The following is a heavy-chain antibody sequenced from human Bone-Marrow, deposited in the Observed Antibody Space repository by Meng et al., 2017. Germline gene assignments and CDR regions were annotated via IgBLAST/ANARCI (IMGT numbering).Heavy chain of an antibody. Sequence: GQLQGSGPVLVKPSQTLSLTCTVSGGSISSGGYYWSWIRQHPGKGLEWIGYIYYSGSTYYNPSPKSLVTISVDTSKNQFSLKLSSVTAADTAVYYCAREASPEYYFDYWGQGTLVTVSS. CDR2: IYYSGST. J-gene: IGHJ4*02. CDR1: GGSISSGGYY. CDR3: AREASPEYYFDY. V-gene: IGHV4-31*01. D-gene: IGHD1-14*01.